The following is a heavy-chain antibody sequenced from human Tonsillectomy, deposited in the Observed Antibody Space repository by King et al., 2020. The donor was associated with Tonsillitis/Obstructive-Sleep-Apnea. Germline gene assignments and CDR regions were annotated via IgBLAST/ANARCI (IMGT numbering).Heavy chain of an antibody. V-gene: IGHV3-30*18. D-gene: IGHD2-8*01. Sequence: QVQLVESGGGVVQPGRSLRLSYAASGFTFRAFVMHWVRQAPGKGLEWVAVISYDGTYKNYADSVKGRFTISRDNSKNTLYLQMNSLNSEDTAVFYCAKNGKGSPGTPAFSPSYLDVWGKGTTVTVSS. CDR3: AKNGKGSPGTPAFSPSYLDV. CDR2: ISYDGTYK. J-gene: IGHJ6*03. CDR1: GFTFRAFV.